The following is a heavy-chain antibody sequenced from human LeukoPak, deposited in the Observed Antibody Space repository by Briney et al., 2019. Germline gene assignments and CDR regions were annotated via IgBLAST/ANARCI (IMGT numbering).Heavy chain of an antibody. J-gene: IGHJ4*02. CDR2: IYPRDGST. CDR3: ARDQEGFDY. V-gene: IGHV1-46*01. CDR1: GYTFTSNY. Sequence: ASVKVSCKASGYTFTSNYIHWVRQAPRQGLEWMGMIYPRDGSTSYAQKFQGRVTVTRVTSTSTVHMELSGLRSEDTAVYYCARDQEGFDYWGQGTLVTVSS.